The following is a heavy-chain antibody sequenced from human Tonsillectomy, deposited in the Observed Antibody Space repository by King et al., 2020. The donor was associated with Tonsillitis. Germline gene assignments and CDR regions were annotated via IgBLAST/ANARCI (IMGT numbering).Heavy chain of an antibody. CDR2: IYSGGST. V-gene: IGHV3-66*01. CDR3: ARVVDTARHY. J-gene: IGHJ4*02. CDR1: GFTVSSNY. Sequence: VQLVESGGGLVQPGGSLRLSCAVSGFTVSSNYMSWVRQAPGKGLEWVSIIYSGGSTYYADSVKGRFTISRDNSKNTLFLQMNSLRAEDTAVYYCARVVDTARHYWGQGTLVTVSS. D-gene: IGHD5-18*01.